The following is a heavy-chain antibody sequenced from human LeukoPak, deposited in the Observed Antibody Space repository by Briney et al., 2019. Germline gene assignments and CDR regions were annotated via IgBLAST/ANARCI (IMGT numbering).Heavy chain of an antibody. V-gene: IGHV3-23*01. J-gene: IGHJ4*02. CDR1: GFTFRSYG. CDR2: MSATGSDI. Sequence: GGSLRLSCAASGFTFRSYGMSWVRQAPGKGLQWVSTMSATGSDIHHADSVKGRFTISRDNSKNTLYLQMNSLRAEDTAVYYCANYGVVLATYGSPSPFVYWGQGTLVTVSS. CDR3: ANYGVVLATYGSPSPFVY. D-gene: IGHD3-16*01.